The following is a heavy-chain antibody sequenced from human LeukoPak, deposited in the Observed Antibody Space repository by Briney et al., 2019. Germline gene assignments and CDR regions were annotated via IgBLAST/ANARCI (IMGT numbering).Heavy chain of an antibody. V-gene: IGHV3-23*01. CDR1: GFTFSSYG. D-gene: IGHD2-8*01. CDR2: ISGSGGAT. Sequence: GGSLRLSCAASGFTFSSYGMSWVRQAPGRGLEWVSAISGSGGATYYADSVKGRLTISRDNSRSTLYLQMNSLRAEDTALYYCAKDTSIGRYCTNGVCSPFDYWDQGTLVTVSS. CDR3: AKDTSIGRYCTNGVCSPFDY. J-gene: IGHJ4*02.